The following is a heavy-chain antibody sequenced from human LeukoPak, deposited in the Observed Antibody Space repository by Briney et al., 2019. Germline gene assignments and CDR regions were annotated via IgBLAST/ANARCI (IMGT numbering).Heavy chain of an antibody. CDR1: GYTFTSYY. CDR2: INPSGGST. J-gene: IGHJ3*02. Sequence: ASVTVSCKASGYTFTSYYMHWVRQAPGQGLEWMGIINPSGGSTNYAQKFQGRVTMTRDMSTSTVYMELSSLRSEDTAVYYCARASIVGAGDAFDIWGQGTMVTVSS. D-gene: IGHD1-26*01. CDR3: ARASIVGAGDAFDI. V-gene: IGHV1-46*01.